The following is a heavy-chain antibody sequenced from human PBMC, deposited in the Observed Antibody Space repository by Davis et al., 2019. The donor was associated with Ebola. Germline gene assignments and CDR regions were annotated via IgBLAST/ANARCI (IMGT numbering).Heavy chain of an antibody. D-gene: IGHD3-10*01. CDR1: GFTFSSYA. V-gene: IGHV3-23*01. Sequence: GESLKISCAASGFTFSSYAMSWVRQAPGKGLEWVSAISGSGGSTYYADSVKGRFTISRDNSKNTLYLQMNSLRAEDTAVYYCAKDHTPLWFGEPLTLDYWGQGTLVTVSS. CDR2: ISGSGGST. CDR3: AKDHTPLWFGEPLTLDY. J-gene: IGHJ4*02.